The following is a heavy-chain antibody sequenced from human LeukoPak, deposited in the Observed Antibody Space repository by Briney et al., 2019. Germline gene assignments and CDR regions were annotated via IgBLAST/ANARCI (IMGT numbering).Heavy chain of an antibody. Sequence: ASVKVSCKVSGYTLTELSMHWVRQAPGKGLEWMGGFDPEDGETIYAQKFQGRVTMTEDTSTDTAYMELRSLRSDDTAVYYCARVGTLGYCSSTSCLHFDYWGQGTLVTVSS. V-gene: IGHV1-24*01. CDR3: ARVGTLGYCSSTSCLHFDY. J-gene: IGHJ4*02. CDR2: FDPEDGET. CDR1: GYTLTELS. D-gene: IGHD2-2*01.